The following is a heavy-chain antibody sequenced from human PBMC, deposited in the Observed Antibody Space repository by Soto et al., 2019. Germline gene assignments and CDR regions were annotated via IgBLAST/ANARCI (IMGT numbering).Heavy chain of an antibody. Sequence: GGSLRLSCAASGFTFSSYAMSWVRQAPGKGLEWVSAISGSDGSTYYADSVKGRFTISRDNSKNTLYLQMNSLRAEDTAVYYCAKSGCSSTSCYLFCDYWGQGTLVTVSS. CDR3: AKSGCSSTSCYLFCDY. CDR1: GFTFSSYA. D-gene: IGHD2-2*01. CDR2: ISGSDGST. V-gene: IGHV3-23*01. J-gene: IGHJ4*02.